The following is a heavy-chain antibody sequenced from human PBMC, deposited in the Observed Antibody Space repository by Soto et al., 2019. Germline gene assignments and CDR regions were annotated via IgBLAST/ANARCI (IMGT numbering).Heavy chain of an antibody. D-gene: IGHD3-9*01. CDR2: ISGSGGST. Sequence: GGSLRLSCAASGFTFSSYAMSWVRPAPGKGLEWVSAISGSGGSTYYADSVKGRFTISRDNSKNTLYLQMNSLRAEDTAVYYCAKGARGGYDILTGYYSSSPGPYWGQGTLVTSPQ. CDR1: GFTFSSYA. CDR3: AKGARGGYDILTGYYSSSPGPY. V-gene: IGHV3-23*01. J-gene: IGHJ4*02.